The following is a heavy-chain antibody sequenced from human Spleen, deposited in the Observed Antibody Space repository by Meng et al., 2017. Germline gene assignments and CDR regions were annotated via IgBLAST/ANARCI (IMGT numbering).Heavy chain of an antibody. CDR1: GYTFADYF. CDR3: ASTLGELLRLNWFDP. Sequence: SVKVSCKASGYTFADYFIHWVRQAPGQGLEWMGGIIPIFGTANYAQKFQGRVTITTDESTSTAYMELSSLRSEDTAVYYCASTLGELLRLNWFDPWGQGTLVTVSS. CDR2: IIPIFGTA. D-gene: IGHD1-26*01. J-gene: IGHJ5*02. V-gene: IGHV1-69*05.